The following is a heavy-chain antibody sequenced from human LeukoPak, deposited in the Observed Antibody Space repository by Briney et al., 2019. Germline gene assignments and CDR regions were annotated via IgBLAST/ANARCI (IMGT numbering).Heavy chain of an antibody. CDR1: GFTVSSNY. J-gene: IGHJ4*02. V-gene: IGHV3-53*04. Sequence: GGSLRLSCAASGFTVSSNYMSWVRQAPGKGLEWVSVIYSGGSTYYADSVKGRFTISRHNSKNTLYLQMNSLRAEDTAVYYCARGGVAAAGTVVDYWGQGTLVTVSS. CDR3: ARGGVAAAGTVVDY. CDR2: IYSGGST. D-gene: IGHD6-13*01.